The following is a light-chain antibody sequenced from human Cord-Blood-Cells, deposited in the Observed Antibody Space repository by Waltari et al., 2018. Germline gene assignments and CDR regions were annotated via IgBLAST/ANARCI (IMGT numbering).Light chain of an antibody. CDR1: SSDVGGYNY. CDR2: YVS. J-gene: IGLJ3*02. Sequence: QSALTQPASVSGSPGQPITISCTGTSSDVGGYNYVPWYQQHPGKAPKLMIYYVSKRPSGVSNRFSGSKSGNTASLTISGLQAEDEADYYCSSYTSSSTWVFGGGTKLTVL. CDR3: SSYTSSSTWV. V-gene: IGLV2-14*01.